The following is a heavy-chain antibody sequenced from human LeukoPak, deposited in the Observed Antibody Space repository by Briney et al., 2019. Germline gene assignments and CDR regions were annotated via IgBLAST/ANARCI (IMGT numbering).Heavy chain of an antibody. V-gene: IGHV4-61*02. D-gene: IGHD1-26*01. CDR3: ARDLVGATLRNWFDP. Sequence: SETLSLTCTVPGGSISSGSYYRSWIRQPAGKGLERIGRIYTSGSTNYNPSLESRVTISVDTSKNQFSLKLSYVTAADTAVYYCARDLVGATLRNWFDPWGQGTLVTVSS. J-gene: IGHJ5*02. CDR1: GGSISSGSYY. CDR2: IYTSGST.